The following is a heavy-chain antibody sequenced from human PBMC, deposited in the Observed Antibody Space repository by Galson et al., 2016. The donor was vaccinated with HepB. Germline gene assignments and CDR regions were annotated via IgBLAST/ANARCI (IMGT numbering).Heavy chain of an antibody. CDR2: INPHDSDT. D-gene: IGHD2-2*01. Sequence: QSGAEVKQPGESLKISCKGSGYRFSSYWIGWVRQTPGKGLEWMGIINPHDSDTRYSPSLQGQVTISADKSISTAYLQWSSLKASDNAMYYCGRRDCSRSCWFDPWGQGTLVTVSS. J-gene: IGHJ5*02. V-gene: IGHV5-51*01. CDR3: GRRDCSRSCWFDP. CDR1: GYRFSSYW.